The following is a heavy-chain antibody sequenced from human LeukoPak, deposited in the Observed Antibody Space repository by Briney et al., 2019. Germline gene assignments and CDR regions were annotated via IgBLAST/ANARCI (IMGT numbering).Heavy chain of an antibody. J-gene: IGHJ5*02. CDR2: ISWNSGSI. Sequence: GGSLRLSCAASGFTFDDYAMHWVRQAPGKGLEWVSGISWNSGSIGYADSVKGRFTISRDNAKNSLYLQMNSLRAEDTAVYYCQPRTFSEFDPWGQGTLVTVSS. D-gene: IGHD1-14*01. CDR1: GFTFDDYA. V-gene: IGHV3-9*01. CDR3: QPRTFSEFDP.